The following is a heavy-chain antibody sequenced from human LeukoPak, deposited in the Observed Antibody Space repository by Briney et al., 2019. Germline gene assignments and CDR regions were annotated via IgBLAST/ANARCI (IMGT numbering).Heavy chain of an antibody. CDR1: GYSISSGYY. V-gene: IGHV4-38-2*01. CDR3: ASDVLLWFGEFSALMDV. Sequence: SETLSLTCAVSGYSISSGYYWGWIRQPPGKGLEWIGSIYHSGSTYYNPSLKSRVTISVDTSKNQFSLKLSSVTAADTAVYYCASDVLLWFGEFSALMDVWGKGTTVTVSS. J-gene: IGHJ6*03. CDR2: IYHSGST. D-gene: IGHD3-10*01.